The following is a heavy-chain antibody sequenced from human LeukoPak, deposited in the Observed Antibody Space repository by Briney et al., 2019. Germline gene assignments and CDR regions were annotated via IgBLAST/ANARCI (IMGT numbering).Heavy chain of an antibody. V-gene: IGHV1-2*02. J-gene: IGHJ4*02. D-gene: IGHD2-15*01. CDR1: GYTFTDYY. CDR2: LNPDSGAS. Sequence: ASVKVSCKASGYTFTDYYMHWVRQAPGQGLEWMXXLNPDSGASKSAQKFQGRVTMTRDTSISTAYMELSSLRADDTALYYCAGEYCSGAACYKSFDYWGQGTLVTVSS. CDR3: AGEYCSGAACYKSFDY.